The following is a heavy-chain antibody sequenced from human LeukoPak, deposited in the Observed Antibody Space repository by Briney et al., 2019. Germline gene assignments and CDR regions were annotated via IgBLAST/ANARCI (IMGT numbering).Heavy chain of an antibody. V-gene: IGHV3-15*01. Sequence: GGSLRLSCEASGFTFSNAWMTWVRQSPEKGLEWIGRIKSKEDGGTTDYAEPVKGRFSISRDDSKKTLYLQMNSLKTEDTAVYYCATRAGSFSSNFWGQGTLVTVSS. CDR3: ATRAGSFSSNF. J-gene: IGHJ4*02. CDR2: IKSKEDGGTT. D-gene: IGHD2-15*01. CDR1: GFTFSNAW.